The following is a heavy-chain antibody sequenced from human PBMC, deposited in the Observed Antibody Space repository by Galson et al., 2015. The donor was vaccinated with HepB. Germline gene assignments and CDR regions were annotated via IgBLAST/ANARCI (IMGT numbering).Heavy chain of an antibody. V-gene: IGHV5-51*01. CDR1: GYSFTSYW. CDR3: ARQTYGSGWSDY. J-gene: IGHJ4*02. Sequence: QSGAEVKKPGESLRISCKSSGYSFTSYWIGWVRRMPGKGLEWMGVIYPGNSDTRYSPSFRGQVTISADKSITTAYLQWSSLKASDTAIYYCARQTYGSGWSDYWGQGTLVTVSS. D-gene: IGHD6-19*01. CDR2: IYPGNSDT.